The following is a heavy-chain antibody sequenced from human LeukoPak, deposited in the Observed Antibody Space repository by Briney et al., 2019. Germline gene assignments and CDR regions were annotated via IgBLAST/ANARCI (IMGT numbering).Heavy chain of an antibody. Sequence: PGGSLRLSCAASGFTFDDYAMHWVRQAPGKGLEWVSGISWNSGSIGYADSVKGRFTISRDNAKNSLYLQMNSLRAEDTALYYCAKGDSSSWYYFDYWGQGTLVTVSS. D-gene: IGHD6-13*01. CDR3: AKGDSSSWYYFDY. V-gene: IGHV3-9*01. J-gene: IGHJ4*02. CDR1: GFTFDDYA. CDR2: ISWNSGSI.